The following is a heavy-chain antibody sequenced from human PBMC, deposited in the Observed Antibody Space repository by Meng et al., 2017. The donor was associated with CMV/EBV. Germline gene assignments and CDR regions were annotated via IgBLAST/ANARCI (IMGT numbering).Heavy chain of an antibody. J-gene: IGHJ4*02. CDR2: IYYSGST. CDR1: GGSVSSGSYY. D-gene: IGHD3-22*01. Sequence: SETLSLTCTVSGGSVSSGSYYWSWIRQPPGKGLEWIGYIYYSGSTNYNPSFKSRVTISVDTSKNQFSLKLSSVTAADTAVYYCATHILANYYDSSGYVYWGQGTLVTVSS. CDR3: ATHILANYYDSSGYVY. V-gene: IGHV4-61*01.